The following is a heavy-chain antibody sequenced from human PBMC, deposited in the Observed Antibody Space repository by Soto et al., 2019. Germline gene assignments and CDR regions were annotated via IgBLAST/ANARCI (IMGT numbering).Heavy chain of an antibody. V-gene: IGHV3-33*06. CDR3: AKEGRVGYSTRIFRRDNWFDP. D-gene: IGHD6-13*01. Sequence: GGSLRLSCAASGLTFSSYAMHWVRQATGKGLEWVAAILYDGSNQYYADAVKGRFTISRDNSKNTLYLQMNSLRVEDTAVYYCAKEGRVGYSTRIFRRDNWFDPWGQGTPVTVSS. CDR2: ILYDGSNQ. J-gene: IGHJ5*02. CDR1: GLTFSSYA.